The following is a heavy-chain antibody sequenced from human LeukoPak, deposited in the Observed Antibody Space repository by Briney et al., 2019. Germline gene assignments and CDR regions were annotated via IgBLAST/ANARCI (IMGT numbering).Heavy chain of an antibody. Sequence: GGSLRLSCAASGFTFSDYYMSWIRQAPGKGLEWVSYISSSSSYTNYADSVKGRFTISRDNAKNSLYLQKNSLRAEDTAVYYCASQWGDAFDIWGQGTMVTVSS. D-gene: IGHD3-16*01. CDR2: ISSSSSYT. CDR3: ASQWGDAFDI. V-gene: IGHV3-11*06. CDR1: GFTFSDYY. J-gene: IGHJ3*02.